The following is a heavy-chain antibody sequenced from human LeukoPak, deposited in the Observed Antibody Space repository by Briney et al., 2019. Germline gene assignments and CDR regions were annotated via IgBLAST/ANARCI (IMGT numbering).Heavy chain of an antibody. D-gene: IGHD6-19*01. V-gene: IGHV4-30-4*01. Sequence: PSETLSLTCTVSGGSISSGDYYWSWIRQPPGKGLEWIGYIYYSGSTYYNPSLKSRVTISVDTSKNQFSLKLSSATAADTAVYYCARELRGSSAMDYWGQGTLVTVSS. J-gene: IGHJ4*02. CDR2: IYYSGST. CDR3: ARELRGSSAMDY. CDR1: GGSISSGDYY.